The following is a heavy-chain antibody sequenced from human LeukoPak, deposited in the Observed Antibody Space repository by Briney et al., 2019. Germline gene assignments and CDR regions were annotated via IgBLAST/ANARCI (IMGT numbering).Heavy chain of an antibody. D-gene: IGHD2-15*01. V-gene: IGHV4-59*08. CDR3: ARRPFKAVPAATPNDYNYHGMDV. CDR1: SGSIRSYY. Sequence: PETLSLTCSVSSGSIRSYYWSWVRQPPGKGLERIGYVYYSGSETTSYNPSLKSRVTISVDTSKNHFSLQLSSVTAADTAAYYCARRPFKAVPAATPNDYNYHGMDVWGQGTTVIVSS. CDR2: VYYSGSETT. J-gene: IGHJ6*02.